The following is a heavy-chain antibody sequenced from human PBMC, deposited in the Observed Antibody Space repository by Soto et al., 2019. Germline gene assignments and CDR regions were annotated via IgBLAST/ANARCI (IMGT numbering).Heavy chain of an antibody. CDR3: ARGRTVIHYYYYGMDV. V-gene: IGHV4-34*01. Sequence: SETLSLTCSVYGGSFSGYYWSWIRQPPGKGLEWIGEINHSGSTNYNPSLKSRVTISVDTSKNQFSLKLSSVTAADTAVYYCARGRTVIHYYYYGMDVWGQGTTVTVSS. J-gene: IGHJ6*02. CDR1: GGSFSGYY. CDR2: INHSGST. D-gene: IGHD4-4*01.